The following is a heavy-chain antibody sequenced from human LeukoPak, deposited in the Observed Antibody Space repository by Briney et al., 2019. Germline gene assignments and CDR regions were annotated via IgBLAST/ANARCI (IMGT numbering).Heavy chain of an antibody. CDR1: GYTLTELS. J-gene: IGHJ4*02. CDR2: INPNSGGT. Sequence: ASVKVSCKVSGYTLTELSMHWVRQAPGKGLEWMGRINPNSGGTNYAQKFQGRVTMTRDTSISTAYMELSRLRSDDTAVYYCARDLARRDYDYWGQGTLVTVSS. V-gene: IGHV1-2*06. CDR3: ARDLARRDYDY. D-gene: IGHD4-11*01.